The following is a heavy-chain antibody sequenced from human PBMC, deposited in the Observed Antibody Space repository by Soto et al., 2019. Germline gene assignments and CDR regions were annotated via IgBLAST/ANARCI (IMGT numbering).Heavy chain of an antibody. CDR1: GFTFSSYA. Sequence: EVQLLESGGGLVQPGGSLRLSCAASGFTFSSYAMSWVRQAPGKGLEWVSAISGSGGSTYYADSVKGRFTISRDNSKNTLYLQMNSLRAEDTAVYYCAKAPGYRDYFTASDYSPHWGQRTLVTVSS. CDR2: ISGSGGST. D-gene: IGHD4-17*01. CDR3: AKAPGYRDYFTASDYSPH. J-gene: IGHJ1*01. V-gene: IGHV3-23*01.